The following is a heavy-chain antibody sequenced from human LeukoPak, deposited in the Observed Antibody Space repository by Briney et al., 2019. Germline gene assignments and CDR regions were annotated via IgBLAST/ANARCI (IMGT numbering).Heavy chain of an antibody. D-gene: IGHD6-19*01. J-gene: IGHJ5*02. CDR1: GGSISNYY. V-gene: IGHV4-59*01. CDR2: IYYSGST. Sequence: PSETLSLTCTVSGGSISNYYWSWIRQPPGKGLEWIGYIYYSGSTNYNPSLASRVTISVDTSKNQFSLKLSSVTAADAAVYYCARGFYRSGWYKPCDPWGQGTLVTVSS. CDR3: ARGFYRSGWYKPCDP.